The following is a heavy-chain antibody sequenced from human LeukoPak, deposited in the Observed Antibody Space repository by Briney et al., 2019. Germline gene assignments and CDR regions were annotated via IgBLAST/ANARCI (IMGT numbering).Heavy chain of an antibody. J-gene: IGHJ4*02. D-gene: IGHD2-15*01. Sequence: GGSLRLSCAVSGFTFSNDWMHWVRQAPGKGLLWVSRISGDGTTTNYADSVKGRFTISRDNAKNMLYLQMDSLRAEDTTVYYCAGTWSFDYWGQGTLVTVSS. CDR3: AGTWSFDY. CDR2: ISGDGTTT. V-gene: IGHV3-74*01. CDR1: GFTFSNDW.